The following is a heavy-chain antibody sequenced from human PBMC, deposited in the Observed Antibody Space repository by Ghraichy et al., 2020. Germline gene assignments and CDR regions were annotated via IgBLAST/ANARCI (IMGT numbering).Heavy chain of an antibody. CDR3: ARLPGTAYCGGDCYLMDY. D-gene: IGHD2-21*02. Sequence: GESLNISCKGSGYSFTSYWIGWVRQMPGKGLEWMGIIYPGDSDTRYSPSFQGQVTISADKSISTAYLQWSSLKASDTAMYYCARLPGTAYCGGDCYLMDYWGQGTLVTVSS. CDR2: IYPGDSDT. CDR1: GYSFTSYW. J-gene: IGHJ4*02. V-gene: IGHV5-51*01.